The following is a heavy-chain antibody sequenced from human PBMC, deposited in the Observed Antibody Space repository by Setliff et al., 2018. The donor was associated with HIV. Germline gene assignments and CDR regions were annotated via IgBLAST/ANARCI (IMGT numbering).Heavy chain of an antibody. CDR3: ARGRSRWTYYNYYYMDV. J-gene: IGHJ6*03. CDR1: GYSISSGYY. Sequence: PSETLSLTCAVSGYSISSGYYWGWIRQPPGKGLEWIGSIYHSGSTYYNPSLKSRVTISVDTSKNQFSLKLSSVTAADTAVYYCARGRSRWTYYNYYYMDVWGKGTTVTVS. D-gene: IGHD6-13*01. V-gene: IGHV4-38-2*01. CDR2: IYHSGST.